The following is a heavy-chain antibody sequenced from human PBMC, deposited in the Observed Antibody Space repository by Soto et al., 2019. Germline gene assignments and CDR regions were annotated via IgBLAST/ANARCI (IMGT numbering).Heavy chain of an antibody. CDR1: GFTFSDYW. J-gene: IGHJ6*02. V-gene: IGHV3-74*01. Sequence: GGSLRLSCAASGFTFSDYWMHWVRQAPGKGLEWVSRIKRDGSTTNYADSVKGRFTISRDNAKNTLYLEMNSLRAEDTAVYYCAREGYSSSPYYYYGMDVWGQGTTVTVSS. CDR3: AREGYSSSPYYYYGMDV. D-gene: IGHD6-6*01. CDR2: IKRDGSTT.